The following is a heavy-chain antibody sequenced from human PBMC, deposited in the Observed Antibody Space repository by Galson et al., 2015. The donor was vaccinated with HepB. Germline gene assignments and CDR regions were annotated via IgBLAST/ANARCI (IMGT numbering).Heavy chain of an antibody. J-gene: IGHJ4*02. CDR1: GFTFSSYA. CDR3: AKAGMVLLWFGELLATDY. D-gene: IGHD3-10*01. V-gene: IGHV3-23*01. CDR2: ISGSGGST. Sequence: SLRLSCAASGFTFSSYAMSWVRQAPGKGLEWVSAISGSGGSTYYADSVKGRFTISRDNSKNTLYLQMNSLRAEDTAVYYCAKAGMVLLWFGELLATDYWGQGTLVTVSS.